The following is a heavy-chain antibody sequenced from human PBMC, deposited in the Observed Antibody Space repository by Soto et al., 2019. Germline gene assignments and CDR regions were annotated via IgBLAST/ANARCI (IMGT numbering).Heavy chain of an antibody. V-gene: IGHV3-7*01. J-gene: IGHJ4*02. D-gene: IGHD2-15*01. CDR2: IKQDGSEK. CDR1: GFTFSSNW. Sequence: ESGGGLVQPGGSLRLSCAASGFTFSSNWMNWVRQAPGKGLEWVANIKQDGSEKYYVDSVKGRFTISRDNAKASLYLQMNSLGAEDTAVYYCARDRGYCSGGTCYSVLDYWGQGTLVTVSS. CDR3: ARDRGYCSGGTCYSVLDY.